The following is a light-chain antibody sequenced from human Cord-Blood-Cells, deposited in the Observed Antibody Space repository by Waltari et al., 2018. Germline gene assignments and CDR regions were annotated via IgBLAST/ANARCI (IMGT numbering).Light chain of an antibody. Sequence: EIVLTQSSSHPVLSPGERATLSCRASQSVSSSYLAWYQQKPGQAPRLLIYGASSRATGIPDRFSGSGSGTDFTLTINRLEPEDFAVYYCQQYGSPWTFGQGTKVEIK. V-gene: IGKV3-20*01. CDR3: QQYGSPWT. CDR1: QSVSSSY. J-gene: IGKJ1*01. CDR2: GAS.